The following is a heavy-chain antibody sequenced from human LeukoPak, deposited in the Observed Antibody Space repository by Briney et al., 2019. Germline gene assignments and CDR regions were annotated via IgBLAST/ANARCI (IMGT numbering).Heavy chain of an antibody. Sequence: GEAPKISRKGSGYSFNNYWIGWVRQMPAQGQEWMGIIYPGDSDTQYRPSFQGQATISADKSISTAYLQWSGLKASDTAMDYCARVEGSGSYYEGSLWGQGTMVTVSS. CDR1: GYSFNNYW. CDR3: ARVEGSGSYYEGSL. D-gene: IGHD3-10*01. J-gene: IGHJ3*01. V-gene: IGHV5-51*01. CDR2: IYPGDSDT.